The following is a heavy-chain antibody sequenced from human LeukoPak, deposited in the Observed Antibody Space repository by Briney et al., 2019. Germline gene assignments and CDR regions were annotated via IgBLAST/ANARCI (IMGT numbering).Heavy chain of an antibody. CDR3: ARQAVAGFDY. CDR2: IIPILGIA. V-gene: IGHV1-69*04. CDR1: GGTFSSYA. J-gene: IGHJ4*02. D-gene: IGHD6-19*01. Sequence: ASVRVSCKASGGTFSSYAISWVRQAPGQGLEWMGRIIPILGIANYAQKFQGRVTITADKSTSTAYMELSSLRSGDTAVYYCARQAVAGFDYWGQGTLVTVSS.